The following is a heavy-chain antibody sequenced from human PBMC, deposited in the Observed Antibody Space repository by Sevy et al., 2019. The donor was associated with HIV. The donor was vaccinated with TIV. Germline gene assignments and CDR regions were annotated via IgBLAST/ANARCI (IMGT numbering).Heavy chain of an antibody. CDR3: ARPRANYVLNYFFYAMAV. J-gene: IGHJ6*02. Sequence: GGSLRLSCAASGFAFSNYYAMYWVRQAPGKGLKWVALISYDGNDKYYADSVKGRFTISRDNFKNTLYLQMNSLTAEDTAVYYCARPRANYVLNYFFYAMAVWGQGTTVTVSS. D-gene: IGHD1-7*01. CDR1: GFAFSNYYA. V-gene: IGHV3-30-3*01. CDR2: ISYDGNDK.